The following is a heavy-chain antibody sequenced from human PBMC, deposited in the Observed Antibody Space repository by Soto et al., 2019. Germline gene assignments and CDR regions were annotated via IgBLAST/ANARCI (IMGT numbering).Heavy chain of an antibody. D-gene: IGHD5-12*01. V-gene: IGHV4-39*01. CDR1: GGSISSSSYY. CDR3: ARPTDIVATWGEDAFDI. CDR2: IYYSGST. Sequence: SETLSLTCTVSGGSISSSSYYWGWIRQPPGKGLEWIGSIYYSGSTYYNPSLKSRVTISVDTSKNQFSLKLSSVTAADTAVYYCARPTDIVATWGEDAFDIWGQGTMVTVSS. J-gene: IGHJ3*02.